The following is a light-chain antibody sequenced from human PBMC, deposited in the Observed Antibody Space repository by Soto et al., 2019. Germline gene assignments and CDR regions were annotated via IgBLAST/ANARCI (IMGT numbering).Light chain of an antibody. Sequence: DIQMTQSPSTLSASVGDRVTITCRASLTISNWLAWYRQRPGKAPELLIYEASNLHSGVPARFSGSGSGTEFTFTISSLQPEDSATFYCQQYNNYGVTFGQGTKLEI. CDR3: QQYNNYGVT. J-gene: IGKJ2*01. CDR1: LTISNW. V-gene: IGKV1-5*03. CDR2: EAS.